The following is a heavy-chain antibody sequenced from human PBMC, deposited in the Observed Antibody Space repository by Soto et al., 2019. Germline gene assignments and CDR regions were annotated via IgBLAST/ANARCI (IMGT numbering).Heavy chain of an antibody. CDR2: INPNSGGT. CDR1: GYTFTGYY. J-gene: IGHJ6*02. V-gene: IGHV1-2*02. D-gene: IGHD3-10*01. CDR3: ARDRGLSQFEYYYYGIDV. Sequence: GASVKVSCKASGYTFTGYYMHWVRQAPGQGLEWMGWINPNSGGTNYAQKFQGRVTMTRDTSISTAYMELSRLRSDDTAVYYCARDRGLSQFEYYYYGIDVCGQGTTVTVSS.